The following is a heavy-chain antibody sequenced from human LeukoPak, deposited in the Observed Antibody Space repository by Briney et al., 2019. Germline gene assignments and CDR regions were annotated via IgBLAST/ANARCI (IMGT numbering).Heavy chain of an antibody. J-gene: IGHJ6*02. CDR3: ARATRGYAAAGADYYYYYGMDV. CDR2: ISSSSSYI. V-gene: IGHV3-21*01. Sequence: GGSLRLSCAASGFTFSSYSMTWVRQAPGKGLEWVSSISSSSSYIYYAGSVKGRFTISRDNAKNSLYLQMNSLRAEDTAVYYCARATRGYAAAGADYYYYYGMDVWGQGTTVTVSS. CDR1: GFTFSSYS. D-gene: IGHD6-13*01.